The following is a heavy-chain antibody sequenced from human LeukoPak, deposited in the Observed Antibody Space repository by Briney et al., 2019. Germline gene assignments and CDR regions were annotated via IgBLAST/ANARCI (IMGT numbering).Heavy chain of an antibody. J-gene: IGHJ4*02. CDR1: GYTFPTYG. Sequence: ASLKVSCKASGYTFPTYGLSRVRQAPGQGLEWMGWISSYNGDTNYTLKYQGRVTMTTDTSTNTAYMELKNLTSDDTALYYCIAGYLYFDYWGQGTLVTVSS. CDR2: ISSYNGDT. D-gene: IGHD2-2*03. CDR3: IAGYLYFDY. V-gene: IGHV1-18*01.